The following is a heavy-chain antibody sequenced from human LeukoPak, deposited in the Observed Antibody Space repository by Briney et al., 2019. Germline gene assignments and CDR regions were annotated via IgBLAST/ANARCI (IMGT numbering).Heavy chain of an antibody. CDR3: ARVLSSGYSPFDY. J-gene: IGHJ4*02. Sequence: PGGSLRLSCAASGFTFSDYYMTWIRQAPGKGLEWVSHITSTGATIYYADSVKGRFTIARDNAKNSLSLQMNCLRAEDTAVYFCARVLSSGYSPFDYWGQGILVTVSS. D-gene: IGHD3-22*01. CDR1: GFTFSDYY. V-gene: IGHV3-11*01. CDR2: ITSTGATI.